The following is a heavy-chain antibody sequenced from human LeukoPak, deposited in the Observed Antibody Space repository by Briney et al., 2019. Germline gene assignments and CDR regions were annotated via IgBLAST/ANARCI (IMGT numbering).Heavy chain of an antibody. CDR3: ARKPTAQTFDY. Sequence: SETLSLTCTVSGYSISSGFLWGWIRQPPGKDLEWIGNIYHSGSTYYNPSLKSRVTISVDTSKNQFSLRLTSVTAADTAVYYCARKPTAQTFDYWGQGTLVTVSS. CDR1: GYSISSGFL. V-gene: IGHV4-38-2*02. CDR2: IYHSGST. J-gene: IGHJ4*02. D-gene: IGHD1-14*01.